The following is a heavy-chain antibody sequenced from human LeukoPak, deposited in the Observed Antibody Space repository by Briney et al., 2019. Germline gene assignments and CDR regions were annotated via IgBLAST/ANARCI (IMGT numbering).Heavy chain of an antibody. J-gene: IGHJ3*02. CDR2: IYSGGST. V-gene: IGHV3-53*01. Sequence: GGSLRLSCAASGFTVSSNYMSWVRQAPGKVLEWVSVIYSGGSTYYADSVKGRFTISRDNSKNTLYLQMSSLRAEDTAVYYCVGIVVVPAATRGAFDIWGQGTMVTVSS. CDR3: VGIVVVPAATRGAFDI. CDR1: GFTVSSNY. D-gene: IGHD2-2*01.